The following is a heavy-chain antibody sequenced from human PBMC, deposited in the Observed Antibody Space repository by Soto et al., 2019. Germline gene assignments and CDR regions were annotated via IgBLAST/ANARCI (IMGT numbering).Heavy chain of an antibody. D-gene: IGHD3-3*02. CDR3: ARDKDRQQLGGNYYYILDV. V-gene: IGHV1-69*05. CDR2: IMPVFATP. J-gene: IGHJ6*02. CDR1: GGTFSTSA. Sequence: VQLVQSGAEVKKPGSSVKVSCKASGGTFSTSAISWVRQAPGQGLEWVGGIMPVFATPDYAQKFQGRVTISPDESTTTAYRELTSLRTDDTAVYYCARDKDRQQLGGNYYYILDVWGQGTAIIVSS.